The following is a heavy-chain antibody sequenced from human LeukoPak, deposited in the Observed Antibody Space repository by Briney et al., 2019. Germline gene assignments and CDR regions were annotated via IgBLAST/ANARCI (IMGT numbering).Heavy chain of an antibody. D-gene: IGHD3-10*01. CDR1: GGSFSGYY. CDR3: ARGHRSFRGVSRWFDP. J-gene: IGHJ5*02. CDR2: INHSGST. V-gene: IGHV4-34*01. Sequence: PSETLSLTCAVYGGSFSGYYWSWIRQPPGKGLEWIGEINHSGSTNYNPSLKSRVTISVDTSKNQFSLKLSSVTAADTAVYYCARGHRSFRGVSRWFDPWGQGTLVTVSS.